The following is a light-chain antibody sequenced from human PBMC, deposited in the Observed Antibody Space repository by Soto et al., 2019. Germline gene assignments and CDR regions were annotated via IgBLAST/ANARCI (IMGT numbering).Light chain of an antibody. V-gene: IGLV2-23*01. Sequence: QSALTQPASVSGSPGQSITISCTGTSSDVGSYNLVSWYQQHPGKAPKLMIYEGSKRPSGVSNRFSGSKSGNTASLTISGLQAEDEADYCCCSYAGSSTHVVFGGATKLTVL. CDR1: SSDVGSYNL. CDR2: EGS. J-gene: IGLJ2*01. CDR3: CSYAGSSTHVV.